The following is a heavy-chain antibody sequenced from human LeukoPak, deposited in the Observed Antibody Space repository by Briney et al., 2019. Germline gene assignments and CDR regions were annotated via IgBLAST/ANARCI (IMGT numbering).Heavy chain of an antibody. J-gene: IGHJ6*03. D-gene: IGHD4-11*01. CDR3: AREGYDYSNRNYYYYMDV. CDR2: INPNSGGT. V-gene: IGHV1-2*06. CDR1: GYTFTGYY. Sequence: ASVKVSCKASGYTFTGYYMHWVRQAPGQGLEWMGRINPNSGGTNYAQKFQGRVTMTRDTSISAAYMELSSLRSEDTAVYYCAREGYDYSNRNYYYYMDVWGKGTTVTVSS.